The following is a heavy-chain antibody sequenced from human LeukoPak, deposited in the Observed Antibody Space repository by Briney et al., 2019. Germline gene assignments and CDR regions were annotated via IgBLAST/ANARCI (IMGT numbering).Heavy chain of an antibody. D-gene: IGHD5-24*01. V-gene: IGHV3-23*01. Sequence: GGSLRLSCAASGFTFSSYAMSWVRQAPGKGLEWVSSFSGSGGSTYYADSVKGRFTISRDNSKNTLYLQINSLRAEDTAVYYCARSGYNRFDYWGQGTLVTVSS. J-gene: IGHJ4*02. CDR2: FSGSGGST. CDR1: GFTFSSYA. CDR3: ARSGYNRFDY.